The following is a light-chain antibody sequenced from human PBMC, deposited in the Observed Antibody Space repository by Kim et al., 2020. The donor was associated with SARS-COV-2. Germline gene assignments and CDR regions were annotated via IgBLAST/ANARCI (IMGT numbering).Light chain of an antibody. V-gene: IGKV1-33*01. CDR1: QDIGNY. CDR3: QQYDSFPYT. J-gene: IGKJ2*01. CDR2: DAS. Sequence: DIQMTQSPSSLSASVGDRITITCRASQDIGNYLNWFQQKLGKVPKLLMYDASNLQTGVPSRFSGSGSGTDFTFTITSLQPEDFATCYCQQYDSFPYTFGQGTKLEI.